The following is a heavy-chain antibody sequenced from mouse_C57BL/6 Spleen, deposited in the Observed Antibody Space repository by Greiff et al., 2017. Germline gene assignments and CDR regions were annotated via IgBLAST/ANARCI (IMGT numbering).Heavy chain of an antibody. CDR3: ARYGYDERFAY. CDR1: GYTFTSYW. J-gene: IGHJ3*01. D-gene: IGHD2-2*01. V-gene: IGHV1-64*01. CDR2: IHPNSGST. Sequence: VQLQQSGAELVKPGASVKLSCKASGYTFTSYWMHWVKQRPGQGLEWIGMIHPNSGSTNYNEKFKSKATLTVDKSSSTAYMQLSSLTSEDSAVYYCARYGYDERFAYWGQGTLVTVSA.